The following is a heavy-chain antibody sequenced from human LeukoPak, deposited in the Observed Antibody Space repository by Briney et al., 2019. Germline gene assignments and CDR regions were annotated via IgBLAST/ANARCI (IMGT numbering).Heavy chain of an antibody. J-gene: IGHJ4*02. CDR3: ARVSTTYYYGSGSYSHFDY. CDR1: GYTFTSYG. V-gene: IGHV1-18*01. Sequence: ASVKVSCKASGYTFTSYGISWVRQAPGQGLEWMGWISTYNGNTNYAQKLQGRVAMTTDTSTSTAYMKLRSLRSDDAAVYYCARVSTTYYYGSGSYSHFDYWGQGTLVTVSS. CDR2: ISTYNGNT. D-gene: IGHD3-10*01.